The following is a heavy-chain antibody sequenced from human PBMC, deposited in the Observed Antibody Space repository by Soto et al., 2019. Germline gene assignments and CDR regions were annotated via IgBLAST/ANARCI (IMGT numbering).Heavy chain of an antibody. CDR3: AKDPRSYYGSVSYRPDCYFDY. D-gene: IGHD3-10*01. CDR1: GFTFSSYA. CDR2: ISGSGGST. J-gene: IGHJ4*02. V-gene: IGHV3-23*01. Sequence: PGGSLRLSCAASGFTFSSYAMSWVRQAPGKGLEWVSAISGSGGSTYYADSVKGRFTISRDNSKNTLYLQMNSLRAEDTAVYYCAKDPRSYYGSVSYRPDCYFDYWGQGTLVTVSS.